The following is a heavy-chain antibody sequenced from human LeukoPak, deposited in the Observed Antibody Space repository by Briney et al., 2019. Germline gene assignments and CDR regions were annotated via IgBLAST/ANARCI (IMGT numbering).Heavy chain of an antibody. J-gene: IGHJ4*02. Sequence: SETLSLTCTVSGGSISSSSYYWGWIRQPPGKGLEWIGSIYYSGNTNYNPSLKSRVTISVDTSKNQFSLKLSSVTAADTAVYYCARIGHEDYYFDYWGQGTLVTVSS. CDR1: GGSISSSSYY. CDR3: ARIGHEDYYFDY. V-gene: IGHV4-39*07. CDR2: IYYSGNT.